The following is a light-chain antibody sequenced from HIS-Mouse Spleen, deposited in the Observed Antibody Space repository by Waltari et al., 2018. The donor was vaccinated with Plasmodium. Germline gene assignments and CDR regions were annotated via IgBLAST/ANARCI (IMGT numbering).Light chain of an antibody. CDR2: KDS. V-gene: IGLV3-27*01. J-gene: IGLJ3*02. CDR1: VLAKKY. Sequence: SHELTPPSSVSVSPGQTARIPCPGDVLAKKYARWVQQKPGQAPVLVIYKDSERPSGIPERFSGSSSGTTVTLTISGAQVEDEADYYCYSAADNNLVFGGGTKLTVL. CDR3: YSAADNNLV.